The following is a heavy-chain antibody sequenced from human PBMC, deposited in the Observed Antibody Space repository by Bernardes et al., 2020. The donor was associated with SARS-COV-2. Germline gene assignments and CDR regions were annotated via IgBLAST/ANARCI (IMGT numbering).Heavy chain of an antibody. D-gene: IGHD6-13*01. CDR1: GFTVSSNY. V-gene: IGHV3-66*04. J-gene: IGHJ4*02. CDR2: IYSGGST. CDR3: ARRDRSSWAHDC. Sequence: GSLRLSCAASGFTVSSNYMSWVRQAPGKGLEWVSVIYSGGSTYYADSVKGRFTISRDNSKNTLYLQMNSLRAEDTAVYYCARRDRSSWAHDCWGQGTLVTVSS.